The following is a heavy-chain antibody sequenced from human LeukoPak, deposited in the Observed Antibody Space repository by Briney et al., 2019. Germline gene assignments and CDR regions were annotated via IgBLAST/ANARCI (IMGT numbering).Heavy chain of an antibody. CDR1: GASISSGGYY. D-gene: IGHD2-2*01. V-gene: IGHV4-31*03. Sequence: PQTLSLTCTVSGASISSGGYYWSWIRQHPGKGLEWIGYISYSGSPYYNPSLKSRVTISVDTSRNQFSLKLSSVTAADTAVYYCARGPHCSSTSCYSEYFHHWGQGTLVTVSS. CDR3: ARGPHCSSTSCYSEYFHH. CDR2: ISYSGSP. J-gene: IGHJ1*01.